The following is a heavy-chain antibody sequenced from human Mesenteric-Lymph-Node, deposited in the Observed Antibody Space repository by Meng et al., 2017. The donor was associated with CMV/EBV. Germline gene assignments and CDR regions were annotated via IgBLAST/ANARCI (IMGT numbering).Heavy chain of an antibody. CDR1: GLTFNDKA. CDR3: ARQLGYCSHGTCYFDY. CDR2: MNDGSSAT. V-gene: IGHV3-23*01. Sequence: GLTFNDKAMGWFRHAPGKGLGWVSAMNDGSSATYSADSVKGRFIISRDNSKNTLYLQLNSLGAEDTAIYYCARQLGYCSHGTCYFDYWGQVTLVTVSS. D-gene: IGHD2-15*01. J-gene: IGHJ4*02.